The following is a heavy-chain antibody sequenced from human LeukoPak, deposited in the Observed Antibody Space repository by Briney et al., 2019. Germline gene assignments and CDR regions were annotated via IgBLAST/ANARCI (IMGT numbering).Heavy chain of an antibody. V-gene: IGHV1-2*02. Sequence: GASVKVSCRASGYTFTGYYMHWVRQAPGQGLEWMGWINPNSGGTNYAQKFQGRVTMTRDTSISTAYMELSRLRSDDTAVYYCAREGIDYGDYPFDYWGQGTLVTVSS. D-gene: IGHD4-17*01. CDR3: AREGIDYGDYPFDY. CDR1: GYTFTGYY. CDR2: INPNSGGT. J-gene: IGHJ4*02.